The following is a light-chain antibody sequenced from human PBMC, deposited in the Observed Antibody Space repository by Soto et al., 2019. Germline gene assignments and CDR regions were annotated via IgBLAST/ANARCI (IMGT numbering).Light chain of an antibody. CDR2: LGS. CDR3: MQALQTWT. V-gene: IGKV2-28*01. CDR1: QSLLHSDGYNY. J-gene: IGKJ1*01. Sequence: DFVMTQSPLSLAVTPGEPASISCRSSQSLLHSDGYNYLDWYPQKPGQSPQLLIYLGSNRASGVPDRFSGSGSGTDFTLKISRVEAEDVGVYYCMQALQTWTFGQGTKVEIK.